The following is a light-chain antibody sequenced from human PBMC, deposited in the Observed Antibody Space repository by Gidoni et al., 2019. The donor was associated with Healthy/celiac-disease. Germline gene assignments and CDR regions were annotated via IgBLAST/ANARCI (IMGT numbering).Light chain of an antibody. V-gene: IGKV1-39*01. CDR3: QQSYCTPRM. J-gene: IGKJ1*01. CDR2: AAS. Sequence: DIQRTQSPSSLSASVGDRVTITCRASQSISSYLNWYQQKPGKAPKLLFYAASSLQSGVPSRFSGSGSGTDFTLTISSLQPEDFATYCCQQSYCTPRMFGQGTKVEIK. CDR1: QSISSY.